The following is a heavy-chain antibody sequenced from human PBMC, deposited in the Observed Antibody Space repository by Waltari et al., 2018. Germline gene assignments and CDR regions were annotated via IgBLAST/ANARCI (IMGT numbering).Heavy chain of an antibody. J-gene: IGHJ4*02. D-gene: IGHD1-1*01. V-gene: IGHV4-34*01. CDR2: INHSGST. CDR3: ARLIRGNWNPGALGY. CDR1: GGSFSGYY. Sequence: QVQLQQWGAGLLTPSETLSLTCAVYGGSFSGYYWRWIRQPPGKGLEWIGEINHSGSTNYNPSLKSRVTISVDTSKNQFSLKLSSVTAADTAVYYCARLIRGNWNPGALGYWGQGTLVTVSS.